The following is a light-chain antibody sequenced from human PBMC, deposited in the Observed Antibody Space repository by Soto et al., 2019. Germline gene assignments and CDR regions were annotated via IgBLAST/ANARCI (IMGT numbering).Light chain of an antibody. J-gene: IGKJ3*01. CDR3: QQYYKWPPFT. CDR1: QSIRSY. Sequence: DIQMTQSPSSLSASVGDRVTITCRASQSIRSYLNWYQQKPGKAPKLLIYAASSLQSGVPSRFSGSGSGTEFTLTISSLQSEDFALYYCQQYYKWPPFTFGPGTKVDIK. CDR2: AAS. V-gene: IGKV1-39*01.